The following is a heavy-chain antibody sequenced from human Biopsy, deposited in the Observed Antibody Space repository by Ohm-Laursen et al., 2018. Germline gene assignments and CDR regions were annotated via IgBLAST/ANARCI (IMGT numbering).Heavy chain of an antibody. V-gene: IGHV4-59*01. Sequence: SDTLSLTCTVSGDSITSYFWNWIRQAPGKGLEWIGHIYYSVMTNYNPSLQSRVSISVDTSRNQVSLTLSSVTAADTAVYYCARDSGILNYGNFKYYHYYGMDVWGQGTKVTVS. CDR3: ARDSGILNYGNFKYYHYYGMDV. D-gene: IGHD4-11*01. CDR2: IYYSVMT. J-gene: IGHJ6*02. CDR1: GDSITSYF.